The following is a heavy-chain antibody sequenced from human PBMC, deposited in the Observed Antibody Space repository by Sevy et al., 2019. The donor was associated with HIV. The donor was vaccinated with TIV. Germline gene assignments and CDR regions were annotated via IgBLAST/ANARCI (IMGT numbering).Heavy chain of an antibody. Sequence: SETLSLTCTVSGGSISSSSYYWGWIRQPAGKGQEWIGSIYYSGSTYYNPSLKSRVTISVDTSKNQFSLKLSSVTAADTAVYYCAMAIGAIFGVVTYNWFDPWGQGTLVTVSS. V-gene: IGHV4-39*01. J-gene: IGHJ5*02. CDR1: GGSISSSSYY. CDR3: AMAIGAIFGVVTYNWFDP. D-gene: IGHD3-3*01. CDR2: IYYSGST.